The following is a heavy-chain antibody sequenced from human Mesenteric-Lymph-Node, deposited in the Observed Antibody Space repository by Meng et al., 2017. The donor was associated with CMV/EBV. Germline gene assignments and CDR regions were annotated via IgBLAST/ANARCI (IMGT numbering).Heavy chain of an antibody. V-gene: IGHV3-11*04. CDR2: IESSGDTI. J-gene: IGHJ6*02. CDR3: AKDFEDVLGFVEWPSGGEKYYSYGMDV. D-gene: IGHD3-3*01. CDR1: GGSFSGYY. Sequence: GGSLRLSCAVYGGSFSGYYWSWIRQAPGKGLEWVSCIESSGDTIYYADSVKGRFTISRDNAQKSLFLQMNSLRAEDTAVYYCAKDFEDVLGFVEWPSGGEKYYSYGMDVWGQGTTVTVSS.